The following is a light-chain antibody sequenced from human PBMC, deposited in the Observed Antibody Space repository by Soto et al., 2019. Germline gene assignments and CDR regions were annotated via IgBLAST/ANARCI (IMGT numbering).Light chain of an antibody. V-gene: IGKV1-12*01. CDR2: AAS. J-gene: IGKJ5*01. CDR1: QSISNW. Sequence: DIQMTQSPSSVSASVGDRVTITCRASQSISNWLAWYQQKPGTVPKLLIYAASSSQSGVPSRFSGSGAGTEFTLTITSLQPEDFGTYYYQQGGSLPITFGQGTRLEIK. CDR3: QQGGSLPIT.